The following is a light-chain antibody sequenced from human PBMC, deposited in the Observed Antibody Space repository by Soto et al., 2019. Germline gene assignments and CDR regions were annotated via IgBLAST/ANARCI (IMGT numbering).Light chain of an antibody. Sequence: QSVLTQPPSASGTPGQRVTISCSGSSSNIGSNTVNWYQQLPGTAPKLLIYSNNQRPSGVPDRFSGSKSGSSASLAISGLRSGDEADYYCATWDDSLNDYVFATGTKLTVL. CDR3: ATWDDSLNDYV. V-gene: IGLV1-44*01. CDR2: SNN. J-gene: IGLJ1*01. CDR1: SSNIGSNT.